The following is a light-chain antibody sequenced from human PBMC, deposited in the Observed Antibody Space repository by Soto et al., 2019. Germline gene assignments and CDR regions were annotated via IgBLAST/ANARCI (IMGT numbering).Light chain of an antibody. V-gene: IGLV1-44*01. CDR2: SNN. J-gene: IGLJ1*01. CDR1: SSNIGSNT. Sequence: QSVLTQPPSASGTPGQRVTISCSGSSSNIGSNTVNWYQQLPGTAPKLLIYSNNQRPSGVPDRFSGSKSGTSASLAISGLQPDDEAHYYCSSYTSDNRDYVFGTGTKVTVL. CDR3: SSYTSDNRDYV.